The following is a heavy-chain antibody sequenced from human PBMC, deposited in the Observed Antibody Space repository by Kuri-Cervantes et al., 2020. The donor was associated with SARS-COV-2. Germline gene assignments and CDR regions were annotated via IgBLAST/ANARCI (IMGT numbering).Heavy chain of an antibody. V-gene: IGHV3-30*07. CDR1: GFTFSSYA. Sequence: GESLKISCAASGFTFSSYAMHWVRQAPGKGLEWVAVISYDGSNKYYADSVKGRFTISRDNSKNTLYLQMNSLRAEDTAVYYCAAELLNTDGYFDYWGHGTLVNVAS. CDR2: ISYDGSNK. J-gene: IGHJ4*01. D-gene: IGHD3-10*01. CDR3: AAELLNTDGYFDY.